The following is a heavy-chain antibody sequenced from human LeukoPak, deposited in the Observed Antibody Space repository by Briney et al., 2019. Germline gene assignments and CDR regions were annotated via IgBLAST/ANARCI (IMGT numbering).Heavy chain of an antibody. J-gene: IGHJ5*02. CDR2: INPNSGGT. CDR1: GYTFTGYY. D-gene: IGHD6-6*01. V-gene: IGHV1-2*02. Sequence: ASVKVSCKASGYTFTGYYMHWVRQGPGQGLEWMGWINPNSGGTNYAQKFQGRVTMTRDTSISTAYMELSRLRSDDTAVYYCARLYGSSFLPVGLLGGWFDPWGQGTLVTVSS. CDR3: ARLYGSSFLPVGLLGGWFDP.